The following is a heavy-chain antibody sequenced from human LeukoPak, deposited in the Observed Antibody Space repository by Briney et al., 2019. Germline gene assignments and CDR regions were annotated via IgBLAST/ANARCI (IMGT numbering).Heavy chain of an antibody. CDR3: ARDEWLFGY. CDR2: IYYSGST. V-gene: IGHV4-39*07. CDR1: GGSISSSSYY. D-gene: IGHD3-3*01. Sequence: PSETLPLTCTVSGGSISSSSYYWGWIRQPPGKGLEWIGSIYYSGSTYYNPSLKSRVTISVDTSKNQFSLKLSSVTAADTAVYYCARDEWLFGYWGQGTLVTVSS. J-gene: IGHJ4*02.